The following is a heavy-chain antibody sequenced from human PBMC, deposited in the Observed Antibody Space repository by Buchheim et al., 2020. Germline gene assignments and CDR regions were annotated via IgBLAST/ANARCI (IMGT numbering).Heavy chain of an antibody. J-gene: IGHJ4*02. CDR3: AREGRRWDSGSYYFDY. V-gene: IGHV3-30-3*01. CDR2: ISYDGSNK. D-gene: IGHD1-26*01. CDR1: GFTFSSYA. Sequence: QVQLVESGGGVVQPGRSLRLSCAASGFTFSSYAMHWVRQAPGKGLEWVAVISYDGSNKYYADSVKGRFTISRDNSKNTLYLQMNSLRAEDTAVYYCAREGRRWDSGSYYFDYWGQGTL.